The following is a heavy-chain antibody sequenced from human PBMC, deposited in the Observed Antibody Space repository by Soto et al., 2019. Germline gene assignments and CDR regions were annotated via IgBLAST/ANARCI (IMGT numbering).Heavy chain of an antibody. CDR2: IYYSGST. V-gene: IGHV4-39*01. CDR1: GGSISSSSYY. J-gene: IGHJ4*02. Sequence: PSETLSLTCTVSGGSISSSSYYWGWIRQPPGKGLEWIGSIYYSGSTYYNPSLKSRVTISVDTSKNQFSLKLSSVTAADTAVYYCARQGTGYSSSWYPNSVDYWGQGTMVTVYS. CDR3: ARQGTGYSSSWYPNSVDY. D-gene: IGHD6-13*01.